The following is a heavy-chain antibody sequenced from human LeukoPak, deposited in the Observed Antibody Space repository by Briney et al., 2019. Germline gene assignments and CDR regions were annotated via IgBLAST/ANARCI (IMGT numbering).Heavy chain of an antibody. D-gene: IGHD5-18*01. CDR2: IYSGGST. J-gene: IGHJ4*02. Sequence: GGSLRLSCAASGFTVSSNYMSWVRQAPGKGLEWVSVIYSGGSTYYADSVKGRFTISRDNSKNTLYLQMNSLRAEDTAVYYCAKEYSYGLSLVFDYWGQGTLVTVSS. CDR1: GFTVSSNY. V-gene: IGHV3-53*01. CDR3: AKEYSYGLSLVFDY.